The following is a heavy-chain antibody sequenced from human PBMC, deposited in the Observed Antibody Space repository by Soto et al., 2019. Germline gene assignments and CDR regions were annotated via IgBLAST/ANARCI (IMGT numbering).Heavy chain of an antibody. V-gene: IGHV1-3*01. Sequence: ASVKVSCKASGYTFTSYAMHWVRQAPGQRLEWMGWINAGNGNTKYSQKFQGRVTITRDTSASTAYLQWSSLKASDSGIYYCARRTGLLYSDWGQGTLVTVSS. CDR2: INAGNGNT. D-gene: IGHD2-21*01. J-gene: IGHJ4*02. CDR1: GYTFTSYA. CDR3: ARRTGLLYSD.